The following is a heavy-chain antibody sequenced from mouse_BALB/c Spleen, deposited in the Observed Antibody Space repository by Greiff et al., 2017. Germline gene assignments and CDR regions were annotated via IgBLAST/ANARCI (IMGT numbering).Heavy chain of an antibody. CDR1: GFAFSSYD. V-gene: IGHV5-12-1*01. CDR3: ARERDYYGSSHAMDY. CDR2: ISSGGGST. D-gene: IGHD1-1*01. Sequence: EVQRVESGGGLVKPGGSLKLSCAASGFAFSSYDMSWVRQTPEKRLEWVAYISSGGGSTYYPDTVKGRFTISRDNAKNTLYLQMSSLKSEDTAMYYCARERDYYGSSHAMDYWGQGTSVTVSS. J-gene: IGHJ4*01.